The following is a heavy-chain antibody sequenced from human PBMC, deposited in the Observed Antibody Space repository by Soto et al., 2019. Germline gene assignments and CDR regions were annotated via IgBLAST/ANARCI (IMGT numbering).Heavy chain of an antibody. V-gene: IGHV4-39*01. J-gene: IGHJ3*02. CDR3: ARHNSYGYYGTGAFDI. Sequence: SETLSLTCTVSGGSISSSSYYWGWIRQPPGKGLEWIGSIYYSGSTYYNPSLKSRVTISVDTSKNQFSLKLSSVTAADTAVYYCARHNSYGYYGTGAFDIWGQGTMVTVSS. D-gene: IGHD5-18*01. CDR2: IYYSGST. CDR1: GGSISSSSYY.